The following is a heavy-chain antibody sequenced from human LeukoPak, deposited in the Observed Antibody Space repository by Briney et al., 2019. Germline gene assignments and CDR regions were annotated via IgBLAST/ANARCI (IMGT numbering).Heavy chain of an antibody. CDR1: GFTFSSSW. J-gene: IGHJ4*02. D-gene: IGHD3-3*01. CDR3: AREGRGGYYGFDY. V-gene: IGHV3-74*01. Sequence: GGSLRLSCAASGFTFSSSWMHSVRHAPGTGLVWVSRINSYGSSTNYADSVKGRFTISRDNAKNTLYLQMNSLRAEDTAVYYCAREGRGGYYGFDYWGQGTLVTVSS. CDR2: INSYGSST.